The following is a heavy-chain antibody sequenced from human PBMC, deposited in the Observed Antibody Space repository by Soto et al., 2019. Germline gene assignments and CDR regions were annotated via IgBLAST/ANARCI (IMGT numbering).Heavy chain of an antibody. CDR3: ARVPYCSSTSCYPFWFDP. D-gene: IGHD2-2*01. CDR2: ISSSSSYI. J-gene: IGHJ5*02. V-gene: IGHV3-21*01. CDR1: GFTFSSYS. Sequence: PGGSLRLSCAASGFTFSSYSMNWVRQAPGKGLEWVSSISSSSSYIYYADSVKGRFTISRDNAKNSLYLQMNSLRAEDTAVYYCARVPYCSSTSCYPFWFDPWGQGTLVTVSS.